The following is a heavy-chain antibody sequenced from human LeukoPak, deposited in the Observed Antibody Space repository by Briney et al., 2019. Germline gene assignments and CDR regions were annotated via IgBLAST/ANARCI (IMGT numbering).Heavy chain of an antibody. CDR1: GYSFSIYG. CDR3: ASTGGGNSLSWFDP. J-gene: IGHJ5*02. V-gene: IGHV1-18*01. CDR2: ISASNGTT. D-gene: IGHD4-23*01. Sequence: AASVQVSCKASGYSFSIYGITWARQAPGQGLEYLGWISASNGTTNYAQKLQGRVTMTTDTSTSTAYMELRSLRSDDTAVYYCASTGGGNSLSWFDPWGQGTLVTVSS.